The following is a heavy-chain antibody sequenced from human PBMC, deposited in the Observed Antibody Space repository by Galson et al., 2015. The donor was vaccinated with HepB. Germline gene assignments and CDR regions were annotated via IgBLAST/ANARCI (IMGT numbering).Heavy chain of an antibody. CDR3: ATDPDGGSYSYGMDV. CDR1: GDSLNAVA. J-gene: IGHJ6*02. V-gene: IGHV1-24*01. Sequence: SVKVSCKVIGDSLNAVAIHWVRQTPTKGLEWVGGYDPEEGETVYAEEFQGRVTMTEDTTTDTAYIELSSLRSEDTALFYCATDPDGGSYSYGMDVWGQGTTVTVSS. CDR2: YDPEEGET. D-gene: IGHD4-23*01.